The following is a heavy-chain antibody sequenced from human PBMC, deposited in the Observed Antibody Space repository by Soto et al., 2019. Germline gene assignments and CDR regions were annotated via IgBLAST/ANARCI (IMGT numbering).Heavy chain of an antibody. CDR2: ISGSGGST. Sequence: EVQLLESGGGLVQPGGSLRLSCAASGFTFSSYAMSWVRQAPGKGLEWVSAISGSGGSTYYADSVKGRFTISRDNSKNALYLQMNSLRVEDTAVYYGAKDEAWYSCSAVPYGMDVWGQGSTVTVSS. D-gene: IGHD6-6*01. J-gene: IGHJ6*02. CDR3: AKDEAWYSCSAVPYGMDV. CDR1: GFTFSSYA. V-gene: IGHV3-23*01.